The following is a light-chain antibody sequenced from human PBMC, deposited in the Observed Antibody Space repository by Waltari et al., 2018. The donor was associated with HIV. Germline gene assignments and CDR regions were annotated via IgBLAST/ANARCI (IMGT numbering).Light chain of an antibody. CDR3: QQYSLYPWT. V-gene: IGKV1-5*03. CDR2: KAS. Sequence: DIQLTQSLSTLSASIGDRATITCRASQSISNWLAWYQLKPGQAPKLLIFKASTLEGGVPSRFSGSGSWTEFTLTINRLQPHDFATDCCQQYSLYPWTVGQGAKVEI. CDR1: QSISNW. J-gene: IGKJ1*01.